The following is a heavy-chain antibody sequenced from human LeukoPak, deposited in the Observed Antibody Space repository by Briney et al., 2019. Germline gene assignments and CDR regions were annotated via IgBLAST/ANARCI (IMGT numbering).Heavy chain of an antibody. CDR3: ARDSGHAFDI. J-gene: IGHJ3*02. D-gene: IGHD6-25*01. Sequence: PGGSLRLSCVASGFTFSTYGMHWVRQAPGKGLEWVAAIWYDGSEKYYGDSVKGRFTISRDNSKNTLYLQMNSLRADDTAVYYCARDSGHAFDIWGQGTMVTVSS. CDR1: GFTFSTYG. V-gene: IGHV3-33*01. CDR2: IWYDGSEK.